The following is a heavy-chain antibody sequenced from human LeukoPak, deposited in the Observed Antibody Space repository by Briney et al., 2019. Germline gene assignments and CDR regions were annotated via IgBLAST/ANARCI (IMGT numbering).Heavy chain of an antibody. Sequence: PGGSLRLSCAASGFTFSSYGMHWVRQAPGKGLEWVAFIRYDGSNKYYADSVKGRFTISRDNSKNTLYLQMNSLRAEDTAVYYCARDAKYYFDSSGYHWGQGTQVTVSS. V-gene: IGHV3-30*02. CDR3: ARDAKYYFDSSGYH. J-gene: IGHJ4*02. CDR2: IRYDGSNK. D-gene: IGHD3-22*01. CDR1: GFTFSSYG.